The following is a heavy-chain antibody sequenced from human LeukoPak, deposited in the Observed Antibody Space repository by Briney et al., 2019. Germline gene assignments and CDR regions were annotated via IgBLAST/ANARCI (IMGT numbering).Heavy chain of an antibody. V-gene: IGHV3-48*02. CDR3: ARDGYCSGGSCYSAVDY. D-gene: IGHD2-15*01. CDR2: ISSSSSTI. CDR1: GFTFSSYS. Sequence: GGSLSLSCAASGFTFSSYSMNWVRQAPGKGLEWVSYISSSSSTIYYADSVKGRFTISRDNAKNSLYLQMNSLRDEDTAVYYCARDGYCSGGSCYSAVDYWGQGTLVTVSS. J-gene: IGHJ4*02.